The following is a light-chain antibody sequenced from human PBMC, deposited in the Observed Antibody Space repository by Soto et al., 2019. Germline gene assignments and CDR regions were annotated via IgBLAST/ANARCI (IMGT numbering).Light chain of an antibody. V-gene: IGKV3-20*01. CDR1: QSVSSSY. Sequence: EIVLTQSPGTLSLSLGERATLSCRASQSVSSSYLAWYQRKPGQAPRLLIYGASSRATGIPDRFSGSGSGTDFTLSISRLEPEDFAVYYCQQYGSSPVTFGQGTKVDIK. CDR2: GAS. CDR3: QQYGSSPVT. J-gene: IGKJ1*01.